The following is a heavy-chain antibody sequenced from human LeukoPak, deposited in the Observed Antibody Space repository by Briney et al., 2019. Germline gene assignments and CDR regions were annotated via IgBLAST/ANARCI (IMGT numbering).Heavy chain of an antibody. D-gene: IGHD3-10*01. CDR1: GFTFSSYG. CDR3: TTNGYYYGPSVLFDY. CDR2: ISYDGSNK. J-gene: IGHJ4*02. Sequence: PGRSLRLSCAASGFTFSSYGMHWVRQAPGKGLEWVAVISYDGSNKYYADSVKGRFTISRDNSKNTLYLQMNSLKTEDTAVYYCTTNGYYYGPSVLFDYWGQGTLVTVSS. V-gene: IGHV3-30*03.